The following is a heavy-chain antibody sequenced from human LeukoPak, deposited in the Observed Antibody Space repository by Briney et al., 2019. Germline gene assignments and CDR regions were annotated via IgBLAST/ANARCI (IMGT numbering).Heavy chain of an antibody. J-gene: IGHJ6*03. CDR3: ARGNTMVRGVKLSYYYYYMDV. V-gene: IGHV3-30*01. CDR1: GFTFSSYA. Sequence: QPGGSLRLSCAASGFTFSSYAMHRVRQAPGKGLEWVAVISYDGSNKYYADSVKGRFTISRDNSKNTLYLQMNSLRAEDTAVYYCARGNTMVRGVKLSYYYYYMDVWGKGTTVTVSS. CDR2: ISYDGSNK. D-gene: IGHD3-10*01.